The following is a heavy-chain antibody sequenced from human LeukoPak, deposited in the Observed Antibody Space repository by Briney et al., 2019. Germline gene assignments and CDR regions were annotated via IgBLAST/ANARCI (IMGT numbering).Heavy chain of an antibody. J-gene: IGHJ5*02. V-gene: IGHV3-9*01. CDR1: GFTFDDYA. D-gene: IGHD2-15*01. Sequence: GRSLRLSCAASGFTFDDYAMHWVRQAPGKGLEWVSGISWNSGSIGYADSVKGRFTISRDNAKNSLYLQMNSLRAEDTAVYYCARCSGGSCRNWFDPWGQGTLVTVSS. CDR3: ARCSGGSCRNWFDP. CDR2: ISWNSGSI.